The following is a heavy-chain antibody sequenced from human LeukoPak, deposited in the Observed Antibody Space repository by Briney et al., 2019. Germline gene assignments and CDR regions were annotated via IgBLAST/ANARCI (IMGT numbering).Heavy chain of an antibody. CDR2: IIPIFGTA. CDR3: ARERREEGMIVFDY. D-gene: IGHD3-22*01. Sequence: GASVKVSCKASGGTFSSYAISWVRQAPGQGLEWMGGIIPIFGTANYAQKFQGRVTITADESTSTAYMELSSLRSEDTAVYYCARERREEGMIVFDYWGQGTLVTVSS. V-gene: IGHV1-69*13. J-gene: IGHJ4*02. CDR1: GGTFSSYA.